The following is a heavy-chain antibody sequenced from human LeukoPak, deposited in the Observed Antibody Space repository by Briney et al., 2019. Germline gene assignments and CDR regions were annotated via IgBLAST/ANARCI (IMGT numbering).Heavy chain of an antibody. J-gene: IGHJ4*02. D-gene: IGHD3-16*01. Sequence: GGSLSLFCVVSGSILCSSEMNWVRQAPGRALEWGGRIKRKTDGGTTDYAAPVKGRFTISRDDSKNTLYLQMNSLKTEDTAVYYCTTLLYYDYVWGSTGPDYWGQGTLVTVSS. CDR3: TTLLYYDYVWGSTGPDY. CDR1: GSILCSSE. CDR2: IKRKTDGGTT. V-gene: IGHV3-15*01.